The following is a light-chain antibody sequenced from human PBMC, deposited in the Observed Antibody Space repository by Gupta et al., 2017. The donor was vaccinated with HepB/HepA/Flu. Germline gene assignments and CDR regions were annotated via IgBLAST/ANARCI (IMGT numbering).Light chain of an antibody. CDR1: QSVRSNY. V-gene: IGKV3-20*01. Sequence: VLTQSPGTLSLSPGERATLSCRASQSVRSNYLAWYQQKPGQAPRLLIYGASSRATGIPDRFSGSGSGTDFTLTISRLEPEDCAVFYCHQYGSSSLSFGGGTTVEIK. CDR2: GAS. CDR3: HQYGSSSLS. J-gene: IGKJ4*01.